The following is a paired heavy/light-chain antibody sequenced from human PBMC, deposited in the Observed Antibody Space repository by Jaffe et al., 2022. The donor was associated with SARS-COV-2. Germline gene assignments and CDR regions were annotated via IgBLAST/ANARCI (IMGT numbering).Light chain of an antibody. CDR1: QSIGTY. J-gene: IGKJ2*01. Sequence: DIQMTQSPSSLSASVGDRVTITCRASQSIGTYLHWYQQKPGKAPNLLIYSASSLQSGVPSRFSGSGSGTDFTLSISSLQPEDFATYYCQQSYSTPPHYNTPPYTFGQGTKVEIK. CDR3: QQSYSTPPHYNTPPYT. V-gene: IGKV1-39*01. CDR2: SAS.
Heavy chain of an antibody. CDR1: GFMFSTYA. Sequence: EVQLVESGGGLVQPGGSLRLSCAASGFMFSTYAMTWVRQAPGRGLEWVSAISGTGANTYYADSVKGRFTISRDNSKNTLYLQMNSLRAEDTAVYYCAKVFWETFDIWGQGTLVTVSS. CDR2: ISGTGANT. D-gene: IGHD3-10*01. CDR3: AKVFWETFDI. J-gene: IGHJ3*02. V-gene: IGHV3-23*04.